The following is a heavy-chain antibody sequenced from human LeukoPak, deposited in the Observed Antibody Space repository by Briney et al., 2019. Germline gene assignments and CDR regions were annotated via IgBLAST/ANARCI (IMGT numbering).Heavy chain of an antibody. CDR2: IYPDDSDT. J-gene: IGHJ4*02. V-gene: IGHV5-51*01. D-gene: IGHD6-13*01. CDR3: ARRSSSSWDFDY. CDR1: GYSITNYW. Sequence: GESLQISCKGSGYSITNYWIAWVRQMPGKGLEWMGIIYPDDSDTRYSPSFQGQVTISVDKSIRTAYLQWSSLKASDTAMYYCARRSSSSWDFDYWGQGTLVTVSS.